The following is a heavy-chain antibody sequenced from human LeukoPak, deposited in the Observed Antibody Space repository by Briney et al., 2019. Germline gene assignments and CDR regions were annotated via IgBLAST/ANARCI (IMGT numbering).Heavy chain of an antibody. Sequence: GGSLRLSCAASGFTFDDYAMRWVRQAPGKGLGWVSGISWNGGSIGYADSVKGRFTISRDNAKNSLYLQMNSLRAEDTALYYCAKDRARGGGRYGMDVWGQGTTVTVSS. V-gene: IGHV3-9*01. D-gene: IGHD3-16*01. CDR2: ISWNGGSI. J-gene: IGHJ6*02. CDR1: GFTFDDYA. CDR3: AKDRARGGGRYGMDV.